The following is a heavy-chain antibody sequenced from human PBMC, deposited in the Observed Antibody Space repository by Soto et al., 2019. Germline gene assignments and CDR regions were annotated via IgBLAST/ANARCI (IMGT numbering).Heavy chain of an antibody. V-gene: IGHV3-30*03. D-gene: IGHD1-1*01. CDR2: ISNDGINQ. CDR1: GFPFSSFC. Sequence: PGGSLRLSCFVCGFPFSSFCIHWVRQAPCKGLEWVSSISNDGINQHYADSVKGRFTISRDNSKNTVYLQLNSLRGEDTAVYYCSRSRPTGSRDYYYYGMDVWGQRTPVAVSS. CDR3: SRSRPTGSRDYYYYGMDV. J-gene: IGHJ6*02.